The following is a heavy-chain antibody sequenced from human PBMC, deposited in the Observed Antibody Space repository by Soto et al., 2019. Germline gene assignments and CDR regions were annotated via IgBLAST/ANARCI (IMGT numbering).Heavy chain of an antibody. V-gene: IGHV3-30-3*01. CDR3: ARDPVTPEYYHKKYYFDY. D-gene: IGHD4-17*01. CDR1: GFTFRNFW. J-gene: IGHJ4*02. CDR2: ISYDGSNK. Sequence: PGGSLRLSCAASGFTFRNFWMHWVRQAPGKGLEWVAVISYDGSNKYYADSVKGRFTISRDNSKNTLYLQMNSLRAEDTAVYYCARDPVTPEYYHKKYYFDYWGQGTLVTVSS.